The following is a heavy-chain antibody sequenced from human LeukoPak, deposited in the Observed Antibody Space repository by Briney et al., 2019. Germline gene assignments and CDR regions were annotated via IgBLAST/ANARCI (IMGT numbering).Heavy chain of an antibody. D-gene: IGHD3-22*01. CDR3: AGRYDSSGYPLH. Sequence: AGRSLRLSCAASGFSVSSNYVSWVRQAPGKGLEWVSVIYSGGTTYYADSIKGRFTISRDNSKNTLYLQMNSLRAEDTAVYYCAGRYDSSGYPLHWGQGALVTVSS. CDR1: GFSVSSNY. V-gene: IGHV3-53*01. CDR2: IYSGGTT. J-gene: IGHJ4*02.